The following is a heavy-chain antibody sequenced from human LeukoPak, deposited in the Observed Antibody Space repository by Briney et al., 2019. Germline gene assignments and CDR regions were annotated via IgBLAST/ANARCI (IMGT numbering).Heavy chain of an antibody. J-gene: IGHJ4*02. CDR3: ARGGNRFGGFYFDY. D-gene: IGHD3-10*01. CDR2: IHHSGTS. V-gene: IGHV4-31*01. Sequence: WIRQXRGXGLESIVFIHHSGTSRHNPSLKDLVAISVHTSRKQFALKLSSVTAADTAMYYCARGGNRFGGFYFDYWGQGIQVTVSS.